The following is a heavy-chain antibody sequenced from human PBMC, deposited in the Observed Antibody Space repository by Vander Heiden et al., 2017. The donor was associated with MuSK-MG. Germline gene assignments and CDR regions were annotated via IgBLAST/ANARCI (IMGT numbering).Heavy chain of an antibody. J-gene: IGHJ4*02. CDR2: ISGSGGST. V-gene: IGHV3-23*04. D-gene: IGHD3-9*01. CDR3: AKNIRYVDWLLFGHDY. CDR1: GFTFSSYA. Sequence: EVQLVESGGGLVQPGGSLRLSCAASGFTFSSYAMSWVRQAPGKGLEWVSAISGSGGSTYYADAVKGRFTISRDNSKNTLYLQMNSLRAEDTAVYYCAKNIRYVDWLLFGHDYWGQGTLVTVSS.